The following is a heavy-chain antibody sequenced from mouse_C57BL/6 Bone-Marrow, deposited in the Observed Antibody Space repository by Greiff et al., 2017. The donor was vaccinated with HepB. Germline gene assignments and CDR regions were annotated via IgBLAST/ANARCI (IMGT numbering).Heavy chain of an antibody. V-gene: IGHV1-81*01. Sequence: QVQLQQSGAELARPGASVKLSCKASGYTFTSYGISWVKQRTGQGLEWIGEIYPRSGNTYYNEKFKGKATLTADKSSSTAYMELRSLTSEDSAVYVCAVSPRRLYYFDYWGQGTTLTVSS. D-gene: IGHD3-2*02. J-gene: IGHJ2*01. CDR3: AVSPRRLYYFDY. CDR2: IYPRSGNT. CDR1: GYTFTSYG.